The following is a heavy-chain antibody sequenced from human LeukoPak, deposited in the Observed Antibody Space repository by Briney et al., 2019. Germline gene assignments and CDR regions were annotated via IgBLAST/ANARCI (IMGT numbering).Heavy chain of an antibody. CDR1: GGSISSGGYS. D-gene: IGHD3-22*01. J-gene: IGHJ4*02. CDR3: ARSPYYYDSSGYLFYFDY. V-gene: IGHV4-30-2*01. CDR2: IYHSGST. Sequence: PSETLSLTCAVSGGSISSGGYSWSWIRQPPGKGLGWIGYIYHSGSTYYNPSLKSRVTISVDRSKNQFSLKLSSVTAADTAVYYCARSPYYYDSSGYLFYFDYWGQGTLVTVSS.